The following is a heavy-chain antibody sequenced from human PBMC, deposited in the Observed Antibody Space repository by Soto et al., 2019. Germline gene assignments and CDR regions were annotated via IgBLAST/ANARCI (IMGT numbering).Heavy chain of an antibody. V-gene: IGHV1-2*02. Sequence: GASVKVSCKASGYTFINYYMHWVRQAPGQGFEWMGRISPKSGGTNYAQKFQGRVSMTWDTSLKTAYMDLRSLTSEDTAVYYCVRVRESLFHDSSGYYFDSWGQGTLVTVSS. D-gene: IGHD3-22*01. CDR3: VRVRESLFHDSSGYYFDS. J-gene: IGHJ4*02. CDR2: ISPKSGGT. CDR1: GYTFINYY.